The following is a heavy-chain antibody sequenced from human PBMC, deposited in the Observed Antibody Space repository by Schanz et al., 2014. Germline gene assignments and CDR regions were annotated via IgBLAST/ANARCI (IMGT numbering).Heavy chain of an antibody. V-gene: IGHV3-74*01. J-gene: IGHJ5*02. D-gene: IGHD5-12*01. CDR1: GISFSRFR. CDR2: IDGDGSRT. Sequence: VQLVESGGGVVQPGRSLRLSCAASGISFSRFRMYWVRQAPGKGLVSVSGIDGDGSRTSYAESVKGRFTISRDNSKNMVFLQMTSLRAEDTAVYYCAKEKGGHSGYDLVSWGQGTLLIVSS. CDR3: AKEKGGHSGYDLVS.